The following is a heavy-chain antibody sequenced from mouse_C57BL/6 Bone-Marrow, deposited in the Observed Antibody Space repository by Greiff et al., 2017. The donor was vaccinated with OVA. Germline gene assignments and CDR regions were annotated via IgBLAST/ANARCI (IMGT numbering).Heavy chain of an antibody. CDR2: IDPNSGGT. Sequence: VKQRPGRGLEWIGRIDPNSGGTKYNEKFKSKATLTVDKPSSTAYMQLSSLTSEDSAVYYCARRVNLDSSGYWFAYWGQGTLVTVSA. D-gene: IGHD3-2*02. V-gene: IGHV1-72*01. CDR3: ARRVNLDSSGYWFAY. J-gene: IGHJ3*01.